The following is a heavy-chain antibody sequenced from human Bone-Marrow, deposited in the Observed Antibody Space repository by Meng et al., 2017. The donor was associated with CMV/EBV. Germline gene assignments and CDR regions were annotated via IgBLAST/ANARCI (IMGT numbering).Heavy chain of an antibody. V-gene: IGHV1-18*04. D-gene: IGHD5-18*01. CDR3: ARDHTANLDY. J-gene: IGHJ4*02. Sequence: ASVKVSCKASGYTFTGYYMHWVRQAPGQGLEWMGWISAYNGNTNYAQKLQGRVTITADKSTSTAYMELSSLRSEDTAVDYCARDHTANLDYWGQGTLVTVSS. CDR1: GYTFTGYY. CDR2: ISAYNGNT.